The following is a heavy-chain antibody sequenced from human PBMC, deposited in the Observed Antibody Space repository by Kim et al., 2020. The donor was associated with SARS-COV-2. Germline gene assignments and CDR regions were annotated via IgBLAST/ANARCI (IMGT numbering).Heavy chain of an antibody. CDR3: SGWTSSSWFDN. D-gene: IGHD6-6*01. CDR1: MFSFSGNS. CDR2: IFSGGNR. Sequence: GGSLRLSCTASMFSFSGNSMGWVRQAPGKGLEWVSVIFSGGNRDYADSARGRFIIYRDTSRLYPEMRSLRAEDTAIYYCSGWTSSSWFDNWGQGTLVTVSA. J-gene: IGHJ4*02. V-gene: IGHV3-53*01.